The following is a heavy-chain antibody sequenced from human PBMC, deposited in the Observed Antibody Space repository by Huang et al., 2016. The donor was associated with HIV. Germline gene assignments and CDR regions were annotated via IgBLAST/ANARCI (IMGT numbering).Heavy chain of an antibody. CDR1: GYTFSNYD. J-gene: IGHJ4*02. D-gene: IGHD2-15*01. CDR3: ATLPPVNYGRSGGRVRDY. V-gene: IGHV1-8*01. Sequence: QVQLVQSGAEVKKPGASVKVSCKASGYTFSNYDINWVRQAPGQGLEVMGWMNPNSCNTGYARKVQGRVTMTRSTSISTADMELSRLRFEDTAVYYCATLPPVNYGRSGGRVRDYWGQGSLVTVSS. CDR2: MNPNSCNT.